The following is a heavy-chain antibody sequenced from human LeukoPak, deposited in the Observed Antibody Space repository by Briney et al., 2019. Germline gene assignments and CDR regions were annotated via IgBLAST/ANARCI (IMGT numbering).Heavy chain of an antibody. CDR2: ISAYTGKT. CDR1: GYTFTNYG. D-gene: IGHD5-18*01. Sequence: ASVKVSCKASGYTFTNYGITWVRQASGQGIEWMGWISAYTGKTNSAQKLQGRVTMTTDTSTSTGYMELRSLRSDDTAVYYCARDLGVDTAMAIDYWGQGTLVTVSS. J-gene: IGHJ4*02. CDR3: ARDLGVDTAMAIDY. V-gene: IGHV1-18*01.